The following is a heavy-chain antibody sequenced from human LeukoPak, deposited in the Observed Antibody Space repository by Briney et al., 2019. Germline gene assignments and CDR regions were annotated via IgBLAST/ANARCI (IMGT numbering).Heavy chain of an antibody. V-gene: IGHV4-39*07. J-gene: IGHJ5*02. CDR2: IYYSGST. CDR1: GGSISSSSYY. D-gene: IGHD3-10*01. CDR3: ARDLNYYYGSGSFGWFDP. Sequence: SETLSLTCTVSGGSISSSSYYWGWIRQPPGKGLEWIGSIYYSGSTYYNPSLKSRVTISVDTSKNQFSLKLSSVTAADTAVYYCARDLNYYYGSGSFGWFDPWGQGTLVTVSS.